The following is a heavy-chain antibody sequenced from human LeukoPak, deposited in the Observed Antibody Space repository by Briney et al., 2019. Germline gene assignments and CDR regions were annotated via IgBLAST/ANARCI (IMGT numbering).Heavy chain of an antibody. CDR2: ISYDGSNK. Sequence: GGSLRLSCAASGFTFSSYSMNWVRQAPGKGLEWVAVISYDGSNKYYADSVKGRFTISRDNSKNTLYLQMNSLRAEDTAVYYCARALPHSYYYYYGMDVWGQGTTVTVSS. CDR1: GFTFSSYS. J-gene: IGHJ6*02. V-gene: IGHV3-30*03. D-gene: IGHD5-18*01. CDR3: ARALPHSYYYYYGMDV.